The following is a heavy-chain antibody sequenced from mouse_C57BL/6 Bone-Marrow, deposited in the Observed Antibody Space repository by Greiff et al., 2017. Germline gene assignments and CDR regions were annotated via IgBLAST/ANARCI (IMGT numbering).Heavy chain of an antibody. Sequence: EVKVVESGGDLVKPGGSLKLSCAASGFTFSSYGMSWVRQTPDKRLEWVATISSGGSYTYYPDSVKGRFTISRDNAKNTLYLQMSSLKSEDTAMYYCARLLYWYFDVWGTGTTVTVSS. J-gene: IGHJ1*03. CDR1: GFTFSSYG. CDR3: ARLLYWYFDV. V-gene: IGHV5-6*01. CDR2: ISSGGSYT.